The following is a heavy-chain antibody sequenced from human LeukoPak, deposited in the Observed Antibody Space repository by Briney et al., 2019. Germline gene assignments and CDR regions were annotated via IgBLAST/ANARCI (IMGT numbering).Heavy chain of an antibody. CDR2: IIPLFGTP. CDR1: GGTFSSYT. Sequence: SVKVSCKASGGTFSSYTISWMRQAPGQGLEWMGGIIPLFGTPDYAQKFQDRLTITADKSTSTAYMELSSLRSEGTAVYYCASATLRCSGGSCYEMDVWGKGTTVTVSS. CDR3: ASATLRCSGGSCYEMDV. J-gene: IGHJ6*04. V-gene: IGHV1-69*06. D-gene: IGHD2-15*01.